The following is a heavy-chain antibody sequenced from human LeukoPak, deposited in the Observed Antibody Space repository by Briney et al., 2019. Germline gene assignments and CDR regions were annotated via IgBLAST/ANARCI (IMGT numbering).Heavy chain of an antibody. Sequence: GGSLRLSCAASGFTFSSYSMNWVRQAPGKGLEWVSSISSSSYIYYADSVKGRFTISRDNAKNSLYLQMNSLRAEDTAVYYCARDPASSSWYYFDYWGQGTLATVSS. J-gene: IGHJ4*02. CDR1: GFTFSSYS. CDR3: ARDPASSSWYYFDY. V-gene: IGHV3-21*01. CDR2: ISSSSYI. D-gene: IGHD6-13*01.